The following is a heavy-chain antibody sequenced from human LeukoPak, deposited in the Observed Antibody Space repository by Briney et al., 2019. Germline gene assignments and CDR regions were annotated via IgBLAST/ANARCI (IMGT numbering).Heavy chain of an antibody. D-gene: IGHD4-17*01. CDR3: ARGYYGDYMPAEYFQH. Sequence: ASVKVSCKASGYTFTSYYMHWVRQAPGQGLEWMGIINPSGGSTSYEQKCQGRVTMTRDTSTSTVYMELSSLRSEDTAVYYCARGYYGDYMPAEYFQHWGQGTLVTVSS. J-gene: IGHJ1*01. V-gene: IGHV1-46*01. CDR2: INPSGGST. CDR1: GYTFTSYY.